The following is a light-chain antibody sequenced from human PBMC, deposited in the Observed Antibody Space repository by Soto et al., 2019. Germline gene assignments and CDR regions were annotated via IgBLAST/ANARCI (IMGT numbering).Light chain of an antibody. J-gene: IGLJ1*01. CDR1: SSDVGSYNR. CDR3: SLYTSSSTLYV. CDR2: EVS. V-gene: IGLV2-18*01. Sequence: QSVLTQPPSVSGSPGQSVTISCTGTSSDVGSYNRVSWYQQPPGTAPKLMIYEVSNRPSGGPDRFSGSKSGNTASLTISGLQAEDEADYYCSLYTSSSTLYVFGTGTKVTVL.